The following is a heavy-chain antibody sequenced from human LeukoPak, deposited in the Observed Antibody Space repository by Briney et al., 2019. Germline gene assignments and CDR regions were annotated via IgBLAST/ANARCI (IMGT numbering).Heavy chain of an antibody. CDR1: RYTLTELS. CDR2: FDPEDGET. Sequence: ASVKVSCKVSRYTLTELSMHWVRQAPGKGLEWMGGFDPEDGETIYAQKFQGRVTMTEDTSTDTAYMELSSLRSEDTAVYYCATTPGDYYDSSGYYQLGYWGQGTLVTVSS. CDR3: ATTPGDYYDSSGYYQLGY. V-gene: IGHV1-24*01. D-gene: IGHD3-22*01. J-gene: IGHJ4*02.